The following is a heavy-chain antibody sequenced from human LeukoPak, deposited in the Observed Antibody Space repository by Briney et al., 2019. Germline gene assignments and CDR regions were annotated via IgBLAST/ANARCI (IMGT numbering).Heavy chain of an antibody. CDR2: IKQDGSEK. Sequence: PGGSLRLSCAASGFTFSSYWMSWVRQAPGKGLEWVANIKQDGSEKYYMDSVKGRFTISRDNAKNSLYLQMNSLRAEDTAVYYCASLFIAAKDYFDYWGQGTLVTVSS. V-gene: IGHV3-7*01. D-gene: IGHD2-21*01. CDR1: GFTFSSYW. J-gene: IGHJ4*02. CDR3: ASLFIAAKDYFDY.